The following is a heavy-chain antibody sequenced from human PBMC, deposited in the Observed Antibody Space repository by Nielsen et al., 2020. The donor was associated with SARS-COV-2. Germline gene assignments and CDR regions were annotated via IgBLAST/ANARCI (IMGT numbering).Heavy chain of an antibody. J-gene: IGHJ4*02. D-gene: IGHD3-3*01. Sequence: WVRQAPGQGLEWMGWISAYNGNTNYAQKLQGRVTMTTDTSTSTAYMELRSLRSDDTAVYYCARGQGYDFWSGYYNGRSFDYWGQGTLVTVSS. CDR2: ISAYNGNT. CDR3: ARGQGYDFWSGYYNGRSFDY. V-gene: IGHV1-18*01.